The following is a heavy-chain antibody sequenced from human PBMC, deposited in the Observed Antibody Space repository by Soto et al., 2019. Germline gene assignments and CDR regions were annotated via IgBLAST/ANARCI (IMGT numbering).Heavy chain of an antibody. CDR1: GGSISSSPYY. CDR3: ARHGPLTNNWNQLNC. D-gene: IGHD1-1*01. V-gene: IGHV4-39*01. Sequence: PSETLSLTCTVSGGSISSSPYYWAWLRQPPGKGLQWIGNIYYNGNTFYNPSLKSRVTISIDTFKSQFSLGLSSVTASDTAVYYCARHGPLTNNWNQLNCWGQGTLVTVSS. CDR2: IYYNGNT. J-gene: IGHJ4*02.